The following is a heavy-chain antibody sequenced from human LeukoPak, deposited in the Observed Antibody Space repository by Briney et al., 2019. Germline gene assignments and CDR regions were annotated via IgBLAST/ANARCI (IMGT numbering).Heavy chain of an antibody. D-gene: IGHD2-21*02. Sequence: PSETLSLTCTVAGASITSYYWSWIRQPPGKGLEWIGYIYYSGSTDYNPSLNSRVTISVDTSENQLSLRLSSVTDADTDVYYCARQGYCGGDCFSDFWGQGSLVTASS. V-gene: IGHV4-59*08. J-gene: IGHJ4*02. CDR3: ARQGYCGGDCFSDF. CDR1: GASITSYY. CDR2: IYYSGST.